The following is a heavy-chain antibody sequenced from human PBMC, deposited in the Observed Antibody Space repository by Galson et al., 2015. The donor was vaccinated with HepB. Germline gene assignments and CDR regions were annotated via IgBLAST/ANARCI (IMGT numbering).Heavy chain of an antibody. J-gene: IGHJ6*02. V-gene: IGHV5-10-1*01. Sequence: QSGAEVKKPGESLRISCKGSGYSFTSYWISWVRQMPGKGLEWMGRIDPSDSYTNYSPSFQGHVTISADKSISTAYLQWSSLKASDTAMYYCARRGSSHISRIYGMDVWGQGTTVTVSS. D-gene: IGHD6-6*01. CDR1: GYSFTSYW. CDR2: IDPSDSYT. CDR3: ARRGSSHISRIYGMDV.